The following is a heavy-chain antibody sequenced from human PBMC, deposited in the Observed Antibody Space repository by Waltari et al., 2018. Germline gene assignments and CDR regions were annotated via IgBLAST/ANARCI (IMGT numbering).Heavy chain of an antibody. CDR3: ARETDSGSNNGAFDI. V-gene: IGHV1-69*01. CDR2: IIPIFGTA. CDR1: GYTFTSYY. Sequence: QVQLVQSGAEVKKPGASVKVSCKASGYTFTSYYMHWVRQAPGQGLEWMGGIIPIFGTANYAQKFQGRVTITTDESTSTAYMELSSLRSEDTAVYYCARETDSGSNNGAFDIWGQGTMVTVSS. J-gene: IGHJ3*02. D-gene: IGHD1-26*01.